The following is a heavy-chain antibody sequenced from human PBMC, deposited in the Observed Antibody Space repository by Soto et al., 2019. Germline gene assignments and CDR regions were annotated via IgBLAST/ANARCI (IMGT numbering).Heavy chain of an antibody. D-gene: IGHD5-12*01. Sequence: GGSLRLSCAASGFTFSSYAMHWVRQAPGKGLEYVSAISSNGGSTYYANSVKGRFTISRDNSKNTRYLQVGNLRAEDIAVYYCARRMWIAGYYYYMDVWGKGTTVTVSS. CDR3: ARRMWIAGYYYYMDV. V-gene: IGHV3-64*01. CDR2: ISSNGGST. CDR1: GFTFSSYA. J-gene: IGHJ6*03.